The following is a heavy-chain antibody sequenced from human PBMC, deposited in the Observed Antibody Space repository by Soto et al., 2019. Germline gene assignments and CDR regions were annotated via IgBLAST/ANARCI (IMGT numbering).Heavy chain of an antibody. J-gene: IGHJ4*02. Sequence: PSQTLSLTCAFSGDSVSSNSAAWNWIRQSPSRGLEWLGRTCYRAKWFNDYAVSVKSRITIIPDTSKNQFSLQLNSVTPEDTAVYYCARDRDGSGRTDVDCCGQRTLLTV. D-gene: IGHD6-19*01. CDR3: ARDRDGSGRTDVDC. CDR2: TCYRAKWFN. V-gene: IGHV6-1*01. CDR1: GDSVSSNSAA.